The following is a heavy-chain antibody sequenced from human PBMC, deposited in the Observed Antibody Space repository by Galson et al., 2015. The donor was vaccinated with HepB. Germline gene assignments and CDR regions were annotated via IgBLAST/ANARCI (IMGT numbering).Heavy chain of an antibody. CDR2: ISYTGSYI. Sequence: SLRLSCAASGFSFNNFPMHWVRQVPGKGLEWVAVISYTGSYIAYADFGRGRFAISRDNSKNAPYLQMNSLRAEDTAVYFCARARGQGAGDYENWCFDLWGCGTLVTVSS. V-gene: IGHV3-30*09. J-gene: IGHJ2*01. CDR3: ARARGQGAGDYENWCFDL. CDR1: GFSFNNFP. D-gene: IGHD4-17*01.